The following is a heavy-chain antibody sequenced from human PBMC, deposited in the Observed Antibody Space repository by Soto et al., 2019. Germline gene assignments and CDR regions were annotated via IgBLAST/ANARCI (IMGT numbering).Heavy chain of an antibody. V-gene: IGHV5-51*01. J-gene: IGHJ5*02. Sequence: PGXSLNIYCNGSGYSFTSYWLGWVRQIPGKGLEWMGIIYPGDSDTRYSPSFQGQVTISADKSISTAYLQWSSLKASDTAMYYCARLGTAMVIGWFDPWGQGTLVTVSS. CDR1: GYSFTSYW. D-gene: IGHD5-18*01. CDR3: ARLGTAMVIGWFDP. CDR2: IYPGDSDT.